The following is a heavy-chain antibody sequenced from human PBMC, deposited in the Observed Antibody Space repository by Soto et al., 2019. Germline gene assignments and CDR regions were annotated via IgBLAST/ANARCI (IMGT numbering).Heavy chain of an antibody. CDR1: GYTFTSYG. CDR3: ARDLLEWELLPPFDY. D-gene: IGHD1-26*01. Sequence: QVQLVQSGAEVKKPGASVKVSCKASGYTFTSYGISWVRQAPGQGLEWMGWISAYNVNTNYAQKLQGRVTMTTDTSTSTAYMELRSLRSDDTAVYYCARDLLEWELLPPFDYWGQGTLVTVSS. J-gene: IGHJ4*02. CDR2: ISAYNVNT. V-gene: IGHV1-18*04.